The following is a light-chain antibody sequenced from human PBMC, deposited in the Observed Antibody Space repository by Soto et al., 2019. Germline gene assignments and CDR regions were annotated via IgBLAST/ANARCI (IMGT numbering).Light chain of an antibody. CDR3: QQYYSTPLT. CDR1: QSVLYSSNNKNY. J-gene: IGKJ4*01. CDR2: WAS. V-gene: IGKV4-1*01. Sequence: DIVMTQSPDSLAVSLGERATINCKSSQSVLYSSNNKNYLAWYQQKPGQPPKLLIYWASTREYGVPDRFSGSGSGTDFTLTSSSLQAEDVAVYYCQQYYSTPLTFGGGTKVEIK.